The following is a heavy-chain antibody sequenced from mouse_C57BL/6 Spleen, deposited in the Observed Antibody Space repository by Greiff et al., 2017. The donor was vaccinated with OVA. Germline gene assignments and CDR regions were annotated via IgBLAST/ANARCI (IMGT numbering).Heavy chain of an antibody. CDR1: GYTFTSSW. D-gene: IGHD2-4*01. CDR2: INPSSGYT. V-gene: IGHV1-7*01. Sequence: QVQLQQSGAELAQPGASVKLSCKASGYTFTSSWMHWVKQRPGQGLEWIGYINPSSGYTKYNQKFKDKATLTADKSSSTAYMQLSSLTYEDSAVYYCARRDYDYGFAYWGQGTLVTVSA. J-gene: IGHJ3*01. CDR3: ARRDYDYGFAY.